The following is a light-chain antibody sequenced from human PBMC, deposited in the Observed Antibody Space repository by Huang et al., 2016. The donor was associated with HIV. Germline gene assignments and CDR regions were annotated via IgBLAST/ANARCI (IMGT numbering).Light chain of an antibody. CDR1: QSVRNY. Sequence: EIVLTQSPASLALSPGERATLSCRASQSVRNYLAWYQQKPGQAPRLLIFDASNRATDIPARFSGSGSGTDFTLTSSSLEPEDFAVYYCQQRYNWPLTFGGGTKVEIK. CDR2: DAS. CDR3: QQRYNWPLT. J-gene: IGKJ4*01. V-gene: IGKV3-11*01.